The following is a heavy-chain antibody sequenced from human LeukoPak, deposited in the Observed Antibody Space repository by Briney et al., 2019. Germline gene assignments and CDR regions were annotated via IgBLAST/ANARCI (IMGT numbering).Heavy chain of an antibody. D-gene: IGHD6-19*01. J-gene: IGHJ5*02. CDR2: IYPGDSDT. V-gene: IGHV5-51*01. Sequence: GESLKISCKGSGYSFTSYWIGWVRQMPGKGLEGMGIIYPGDSDTRYSPSFQGQVTISADKSISTAYLQWSSLKASDTAMYSCARRVAVAGTYWFDPWGQGTLVTVSS. CDR3: ARRVAVAGTYWFDP. CDR1: GYSFTSYW.